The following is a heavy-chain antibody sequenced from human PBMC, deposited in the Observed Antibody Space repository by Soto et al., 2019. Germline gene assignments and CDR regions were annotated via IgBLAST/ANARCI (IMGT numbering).Heavy chain of an antibody. Sequence: SVKVTCKASGGTFSSYAISWVRQAPGQGLEWMGGIIPIFGTANYAQKFQGRVTITADKSTSTAYMELSSLRSEDTAVYYCASGSYSYYYYGMDVWGQGTTVTVSS. CDR1: GGTFSSYA. CDR2: IIPIFGTA. CDR3: ASGSYSYYYYGMDV. J-gene: IGHJ6*02. V-gene: IGHV1-69*06. D-gene: IGHD1-26*01.